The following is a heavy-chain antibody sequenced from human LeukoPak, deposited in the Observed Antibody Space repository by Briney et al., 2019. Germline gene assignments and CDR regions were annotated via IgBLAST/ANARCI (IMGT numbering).Heavy chain of an antibody. CDR1: GFTFNNYA. J-gene: IGHJ5*02. CDR2: ISGSGGST. V-gene: IGHV3-23*01. CDR3: AKAAWNNWFDP. Sequence: GGSLRLSCAASGFTFNNYAMSWVRQAPGKGLEWVSAISGSGGSTYYADSVKGRFTVSRDNSKDTLYLQMNSLRAEDTAVYYCAKAAWNNWFDPWSQGTLVTVSS. D-gene: IGHD1-1*01.